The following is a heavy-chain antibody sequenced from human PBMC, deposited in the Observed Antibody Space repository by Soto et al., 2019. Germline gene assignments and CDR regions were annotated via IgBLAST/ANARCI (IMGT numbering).Heavy chain of an antibody. D-gene: IGHD2-15*01. CDR2: IYWDDDK. CDR3: AHSIAPRLFDC. V-gene: IGHV2-5*02. Sequence: QITLRESGPTLVKPTQTLTLTCTFSGFSLSTSGVGVGWIRQPPGEALEWLALIYWDDDKRYSPSLNSRLTXTXXTSKNQVVLAMTNRDPVDTATYSWAHSIAPRLFDCWGQGTLVTVSS. CDR1: GFSLSTSGVG. J-gene: IGHJ4*02.